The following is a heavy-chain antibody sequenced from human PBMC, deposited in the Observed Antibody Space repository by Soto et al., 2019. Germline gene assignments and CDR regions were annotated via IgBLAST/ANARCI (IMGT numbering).Heavy chain of an antibody. CDR1: GFTFSSYW. V-gene: IGHV3-7*03. Sequence: PGGSLRLSCAASGFTFSSYWMSWVRQAPGKGLEWVANIKQDGSEKYYVDSVKGRFTISRDNAKNSLYLQMNSLRAEDTAVYYCARVSGQRFRFCLYVMSFWAQGSSVT. CDR2: IKQDGSEK. D-gene: IGHD3-3*01. J-gene: IGHJ6*02. CDR3: ARVSGQRFRFCLYVMSF.